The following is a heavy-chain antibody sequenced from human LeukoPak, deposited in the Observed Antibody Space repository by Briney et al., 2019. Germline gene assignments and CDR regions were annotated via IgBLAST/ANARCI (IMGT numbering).Heavy chain of an antibody. CDR2: HLPILGTA. Sequence: ASVKDFCKASGGTFSHYAVSWVRQAPGQRPELVGEHLPILGTANYAQKFQGRVTITADESTSTAYMELSSLRSEDTAVYYCAREAEGATNPPQFDYWGQGTLVTVSS. D-gene: IGHD1-26*01. CDR1: GGTFSHYA. J-gene: IGHJ4*02. V-gene: IGHV1-69*13. CDR3: AREAEGATNPPQFDY.